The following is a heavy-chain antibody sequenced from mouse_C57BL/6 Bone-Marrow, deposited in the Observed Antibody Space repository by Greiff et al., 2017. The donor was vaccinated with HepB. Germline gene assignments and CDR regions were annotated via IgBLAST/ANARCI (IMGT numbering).Heavy chain of an antibody. D-gene: IGHD4-1*01. CDR2: ISYSGST. V-gene: IGHV3-1*01. Sequence: DVQLQESGPGMVKPSQSLSLTCTVTGYSITSGYDWHWIRHFPGNKLEWMGYISYSGSTNYNPSLKSRISITHDTSKNHFFLKLNSVTTEDTATYYCARGTGRVFDYWGQGTTLTVSS. J-gene: IGHJ2*01. CDR1: GYSITSGYD. CDR3: ARGTGRVFDY.